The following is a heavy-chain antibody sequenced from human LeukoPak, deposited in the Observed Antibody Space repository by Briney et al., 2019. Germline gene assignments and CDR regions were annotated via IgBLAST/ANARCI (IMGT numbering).Heavy chain of an antibody. V-gene: IGHV4-39*01. CDR3: ARHFGAAELYYFDY. J-gene: IGHJ4*02. CDR1: GGSISSSSYY. Sequence: SETLFLTCTVSGGSISSSSYYWGWIRQPPGKGLEWIGSIYYSGSTYYNPSLKSRVTISVDTSKNQFSLKLSSVTAADTAVYYCARHFGAAELYYFDYWGQGTLVTVSS. CDR2: IYYSGST. D-gene: IGHD6-13*01.